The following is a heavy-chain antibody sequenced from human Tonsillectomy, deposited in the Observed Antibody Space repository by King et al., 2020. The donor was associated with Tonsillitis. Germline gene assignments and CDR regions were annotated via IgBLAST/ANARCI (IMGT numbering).Heavy chain of an antibody. CDR3: ARLRNYYDSSGYIPGYYYMDV. V-gene: IGHV5-51*01. J-gene: IGHJ6*03. D-gene: IGHD3-22*01. CDR1: GYSFTSYW. CDR2: IYPGDSDT. Sequence: QLVQSGAEVKKPGESLKISCKGSGYSFTSYWIGWVRQMPGKGLEWMGIIYPGDSDTRYSPSFQGQVTISADKSIRTAYLQWSSLKASDTAMYYCARLRNYYDSSGYIPGYYYMDVWGKGTTVTVSS.